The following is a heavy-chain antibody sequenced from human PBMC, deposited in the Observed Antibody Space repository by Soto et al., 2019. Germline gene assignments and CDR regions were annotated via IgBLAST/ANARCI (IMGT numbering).Heavy chain of an antibody. CDR1: GFIVSSKY. J-gene: IGHJ6*02. CDR2: IYTGGST. Sequence: SGGSLRLSCAVSGFIVSSKYMTWVRQAPGKGLEWVSVIYTGGSTHYADSARGRFTISRDGSKNTLYLQMDSLRAEDAAVYYCTTYTGYGMDVWGQGTTVTVS. D-gene: IGHD3-16*01. V-gene: IGHV3-53*01. CDR3: TTYTGYGMDV.